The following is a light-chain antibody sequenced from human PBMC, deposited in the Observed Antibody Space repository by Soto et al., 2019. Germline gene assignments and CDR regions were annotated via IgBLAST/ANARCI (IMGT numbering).Light chain of an antibody. V-gene: IGKV1-17*01. Sequence: DIQMTQSPSSLSASVGDRVTITCRASQGISTYLNWYHRKPGKAPKLLIYAASTLQSGVPSRFSGSGSGTEFTLTISSLQPEDFATYYCLRHDLYPWTFGQGTKVDIK. J-gene: IGKJ1*01. CDR1: QGISTY. CDR2: AAS. CDR3: LRHDLYPWT.